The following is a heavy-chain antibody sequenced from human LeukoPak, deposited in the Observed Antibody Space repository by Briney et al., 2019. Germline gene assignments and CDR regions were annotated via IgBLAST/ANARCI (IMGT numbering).Heavy chain of an antibody. Sequence: GGSLRVSCVASGFTFSIYSMNWVRQAPGKGLEWVSSIYSSSSYIYYADSVKGRFTISRDNAKNSLYLQMNSLRAEDTAVYYCSRKGLELQNWGQGTLVTVSS. CDR3: SRKGLELQN. V-gene: IGHV3-21*01. J-gene: IGHJ4*02. CDR2: IYSSSSYI. D-gene: IGHD1-7*01. CDR1: GFTFSIYS.